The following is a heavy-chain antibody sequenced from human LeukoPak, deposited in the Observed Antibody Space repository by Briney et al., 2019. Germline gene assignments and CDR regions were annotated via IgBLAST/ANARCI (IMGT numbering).Heavy chain of an antibody. CDR2: INPNSGGT. CDR1: GYTFTGYY. V-gene: IGHV1-2*02. D-gene: IGHD4-17*01. CDR3: ARDTYGDYPLDY. Sequence: ASVKVSCKASGYTFTGYYMHWVRQAPGQGLEWMGWINPNSGGTNYAQKFQGRVAMTRDTSISTAYMELSRLRSDDTAVYYCARDTYGDYPLDYWGQGTLVTVSS. J-gene: IGHJ4*02.